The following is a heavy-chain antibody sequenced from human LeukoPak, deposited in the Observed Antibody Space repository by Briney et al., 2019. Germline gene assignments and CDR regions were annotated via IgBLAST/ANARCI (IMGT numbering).Heavy chain of an antibody. D-gene: IGHD6-19*01. V-gene: IGHV1-3*01. Sequence: ASVKVSCKASGYTFTSYDINWVRQATGQGLEWMGWINAGNGNTKYSQKFQGRVTITSDTSASTAYMELSSLRSEDTAVYYCARVKAVAGTPNFDYWGQGTQVTVSS. J-gene: IGHJ4*02. CDR1: GYTFTSYD. CDR2: INAGNGNT. CDR3: ARVKAVAGTPNFDY.